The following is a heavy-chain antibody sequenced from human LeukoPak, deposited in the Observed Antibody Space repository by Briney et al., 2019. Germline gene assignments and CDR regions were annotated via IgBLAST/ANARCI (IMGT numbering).Heavy chain of an antibody. V-gene: IGHV3-74*01. CDR1: GFTFSGYW. CDR2: INSGGSST. CDR3: ARSNYVDY. J-gene: IGHJ4*02. D-gene: IGHD3-16*01. Sequence: PGGSLRLSCAASGFTFSGYWMHWLRQAPGKGLVWVSRINSGGSSTIYADSVKGRFTISRDNAKNTLYLQMNSLRPEDTAVYYCARSNYVDYWGQGTLVTVSS.